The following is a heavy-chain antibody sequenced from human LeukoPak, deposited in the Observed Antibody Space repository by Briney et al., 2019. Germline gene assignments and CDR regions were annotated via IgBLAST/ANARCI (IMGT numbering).Heavy chain of an antibody. D-gene: IGHD2-2*01. CDR2: IIPIFGTA. J-gene: IGHJ4*02. V-gene: IGHV1-69*06. CDR3: ARVRYCTSTSCPDFDC. Sequence: SVKVSCKASGGTFSSYAISWVRQAPGQGLEWMGGIIPIFGTANYAQKFQGRVTITADKSTSTAYMELSSLRSEDTAVYSCARVRYCTSTSCPDFDCWGQGTLVTVSS. CDR1: GGTFSSYA.